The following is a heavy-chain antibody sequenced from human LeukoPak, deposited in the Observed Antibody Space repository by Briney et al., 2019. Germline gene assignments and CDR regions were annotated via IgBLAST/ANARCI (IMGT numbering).Heavy chain of an antibody. CDR2: MNPNSGNT. J-gene: IGHJ3*02. CDR1: GYTFTSYD. Sequence: GASVTVSCKASGYTFTSYDINWVRQATGQGLEWMGWMNPNSGNTGYAQKFQGRVTITRNTSISTAYMELSSLRSEDTAVYYCARRMRGDAFDIWGQGTMVTVSS. V-gene: IGHV1-8*03. D-gene: IGHD2/OR15-2a*01. CDR3: ARRMRGDAFDI.